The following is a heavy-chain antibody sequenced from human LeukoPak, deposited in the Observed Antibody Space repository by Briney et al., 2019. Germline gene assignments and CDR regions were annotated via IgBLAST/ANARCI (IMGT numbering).Heavy chain of an antibody. CDR1: GYNFTNYW. D-gene: IGHD1-14*01. CDR2: MYPGDSDT. CDR3: ARQSHSITDY. V-gene: IGHV5-51*01. J-gene: IGHJ4*02. Sequence: PGESLKISCKGSGYNFTNYWIGWVRQISGEGLEWMGIMYPGDSDTRYSPSFQGQVAISADRSISTAYLQWSSLKASDTAMYYCARQSHSITDYWGQGTLVTVSS.